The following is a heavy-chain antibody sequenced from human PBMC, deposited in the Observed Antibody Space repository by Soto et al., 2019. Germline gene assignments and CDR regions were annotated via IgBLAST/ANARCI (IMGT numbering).Heavy chain of an antibody. V-gene: IGHV4-34*01. D-gene: IGHD3-9*01. Sequence: QVHLEQWGAGLLNPSETLSLTCAVYGGSLSGYYWSWVRQSPGKGLGWIGEINHSGTANYNPSLKTRVTISADTYKQQLSLRLTSVTAADAAVYYCASYQFLDLWTGSRHYMDVWGRGTTVTVSS. CDR1: GGSLSGYY. CDR3: ASYQFLDLWTGSRHYMDV. CDR2: INHSGTA. J-gene: IGHJ6*03.